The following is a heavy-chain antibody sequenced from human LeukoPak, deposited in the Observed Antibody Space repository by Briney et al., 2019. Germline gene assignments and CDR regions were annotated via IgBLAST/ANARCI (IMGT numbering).Heavy chain of an antibody. J-gene: IGHJ5*02. CDR3: AKNSYYYGSGSAHNWFDP. V-gene: IGHV3-23*01. CDR2: ISGSGGST. D-gene: IGHD3-10*01. CDR1: GFTFSSYA. Sequence: GGSLRLSCAASGFTFSSYAMSWVRQAPGKGLEWVSTISGSGGSTYYADSVKGRFTISRDDSKNTLYLQMNSLRAEDTAVYYCAKNSYYYGSGSAHNWFDPWGQGTLVTVSS.